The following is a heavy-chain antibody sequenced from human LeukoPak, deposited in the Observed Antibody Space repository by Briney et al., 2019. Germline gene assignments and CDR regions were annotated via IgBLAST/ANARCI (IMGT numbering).Heavy chain of an antibody. CDR1: EFTFSSYA. V-gene: IGHV3-48*04. Sequence: GGSLRLSCAASEFTFSSYAMSWVRQAPGKGLEWVSYISSSSSTIYYADSVKGRFTISRDNAKNSLYLQMNTLRVEDTAVYYCAQGGATISDYWGQGTLVTVSS. CDR2: ISSSSSTI. D-gene: IGHD5-12*01. J-gene: IGHJ4*02. CDR3: AQGGATISDY.